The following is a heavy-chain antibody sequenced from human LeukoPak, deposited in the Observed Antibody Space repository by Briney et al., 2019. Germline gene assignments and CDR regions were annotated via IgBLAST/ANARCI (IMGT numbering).Heavy chain of an antibody. D-gene: IGHD1-1*01. J-gene: IGHJ6*02. V-gene: IGHV3-23*01. CDR3: AKRQLQYYYYYGMDV. CDR2: ISGSGGST. Sequence: GGSLRLSCAASGFTFSSYAMSWVRQAPGKGLEWVSAISGSGGSTYYADSVKGRFTISRDNSKNTLYLRMNSLRAEDTAVYYCAKRQLQYYYYYGMDVWGQGTTVTVSS. CDR1: GFTFSSYA.